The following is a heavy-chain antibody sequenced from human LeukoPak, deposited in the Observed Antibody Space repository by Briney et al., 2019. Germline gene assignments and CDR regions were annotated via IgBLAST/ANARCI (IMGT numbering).Heavy chain of an antibody. CDR1: GFTFSNYW. J-gene: IGHJ4*02. CDR3: ARESTSSLGSYSDY. D-gene: IGHD3-10*01. V-gene: IGHV3-74*01. Sequence: GGSLRLSCAASGFTFSNYWMHWVRQAPGKGLVWVSRINSDGSSTNYADSVKGQFTISRDNAKNTLYLQMNSLRAEDTAVYYCARESTSSLGSYSDYWGQGTLVTVSS. CDR2: INSDGSST.